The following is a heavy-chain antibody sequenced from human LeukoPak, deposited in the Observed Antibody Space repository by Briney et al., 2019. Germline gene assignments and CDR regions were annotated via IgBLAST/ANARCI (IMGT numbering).Heavy chain of an antibody. CDR3: ARPISVGANNGYFDY. CDR2: IYYGGTT. Sequence: SETLSLTCTVSSTSISNSDFYWGWIRQPPGKGLEWIGSIYYGGTTFYNPSLKSRVTMSVDTSKNQFSLKLTSVTAADTAVYYCARPISVGANNGYFDYWGQGTLVTVSS. V-gene: IGHV4-39*01. J-gene: IGHJ4*02. D-gene: IGHD1-26*01. CDR1: STSISNSDFY.